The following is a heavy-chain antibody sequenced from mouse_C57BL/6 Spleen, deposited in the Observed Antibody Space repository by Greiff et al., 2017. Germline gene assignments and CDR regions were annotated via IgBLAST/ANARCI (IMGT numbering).Heavy chain of an antibody. J-gene: IGHJ4*01. V-gene: IGHV2-5*01. Sequence: VQLQQSGPGLVQPSQSLSITCTVSGFSLTSYGVHWVRQSPGKGLEWLGVIWRGGSTDYNAALMSRLSITKDNSKSQVFFKMNSLQADDTAIYYCAKIPMDYWGQGTSVTVSS. CDR2: IWRGGST. CDR1: GFSLTSYG. CDR3: AKIPMDY.